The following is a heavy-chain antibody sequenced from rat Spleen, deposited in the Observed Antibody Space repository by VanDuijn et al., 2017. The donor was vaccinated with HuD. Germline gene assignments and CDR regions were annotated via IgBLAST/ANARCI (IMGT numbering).Heavy chain of an antibody. Sequence: EVQLVESGGGLVQPGRSLKLSCEVSGFTFNNYDMAWIRQAPTKGLEWVASINPGGGATYYRDSVKGRFTVSRDNAKSTLYLQMDSLRSEDTASYYCVRHGYTRYYFDYWGQGVMVTVSS. CDR2: INPGGGAT. J-gene: IGHJ2*01. CDR3: VRHGYTRYYFDY. V-gene: IGHV5-25*01. D-gene: IGHD1-9*01. CDR1: GFTFNNYD.